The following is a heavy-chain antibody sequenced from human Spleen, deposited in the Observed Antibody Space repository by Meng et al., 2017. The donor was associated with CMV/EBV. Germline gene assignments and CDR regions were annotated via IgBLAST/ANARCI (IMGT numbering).Heavy chain of an antibody. CDR1: GFTFSSYS. Sequence: LTLSCAASGFTFSSYSMNWVRQAPGKGLEWVSSISTSSSYIYFADSVKGRFTISRDNAKNSLYLQMNSLRAEDTAVYYCARGPPMDYWGQGTLVTVSS. V-gene: IGHV3-21*01. CDR2: ISTSSSYI. CDR3: ARGPPMDY. J-gene: IGHJ4*02. D-gene: IGHD2-2*01.